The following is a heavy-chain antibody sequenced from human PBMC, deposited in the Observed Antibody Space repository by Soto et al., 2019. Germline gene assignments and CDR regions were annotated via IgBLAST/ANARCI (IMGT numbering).Heavy chain of an antibody. J-gene: IGHJ5*02. CDR2: INAGTGNT. Sequence: QVQLVQSGAEVKKPGASVKVSCKASGYTFTSYAMHWVRQAPGQRLEWMGWINAGTGNTKYSQKFQGRVTITRDTSASTAYMELSSLRSEDTAVYYCAIDRQAVPLWLLKGWFDPWGQGTLVTVSS. CDR1: GYTFTSYA. V-gene: IGHV1-3*01. D-gene: IGHD5-18*01. CDR3: AIDRQAVPLWLLKGWFDP.